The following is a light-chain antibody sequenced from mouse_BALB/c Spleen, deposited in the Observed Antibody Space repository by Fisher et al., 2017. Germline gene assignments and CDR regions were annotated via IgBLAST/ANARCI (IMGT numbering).Light chain of an antibody. CDR1: SSISSNY. CDR2: RTS. CDR3: HQYHRSPLT. Sequence: DIVLTQSPTTMAASPGEKITITCSASSSISSNYLHWYQQKPGFSPKLLIYRTSNLASGVPARFSGSGSGTSYSLTISSVKAEDAATYYCHQYHRSPLTFGAGTKLELK. J-gene: IGKJ5*01. V-gene: IGKV4-91*01.